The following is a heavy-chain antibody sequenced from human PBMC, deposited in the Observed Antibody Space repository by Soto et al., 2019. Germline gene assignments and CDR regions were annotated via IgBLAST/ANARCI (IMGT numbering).Heavy chain of an antibody. D-gene: IGHD3-22*01. CDR2: INWEDGK. J-gene: IGHJ2*01. Sequence: QITLKESVPTLLKPTQNLTLTCTFSGCSLVTSGMGLSWLRQPPGQALVWLAPINWEDGKRYSPSLKNRLTITKDTCKNQVVITMANVAPVATATYYCAHSHYQYDNSGHYTCWYFDLWVRGTLITVSS. V-gene: IGHV2-5*02. CDR1: GCSLVTSGMG. CDR3: AHSHYQYDNSGHYTCWYFDL.